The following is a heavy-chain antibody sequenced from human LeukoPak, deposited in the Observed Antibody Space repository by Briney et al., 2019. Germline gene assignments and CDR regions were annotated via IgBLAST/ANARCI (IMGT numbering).Heavy chain of an antibody. Sequence: GASVKVSCKASGYTFTGYYMHWVRQAPGQGLEWMGWINPNSGGTNYAQKFQGRVTMTRDTSISTAYMELSRLRSDDTAVYYCARVVGSSPLGAFDIWGQGTMVTVSS. CDR1: GYTFTGYY. V-gene: IGHV1-2*02. D-gene: IGHD6-6*01. J-gene: IGHJ3*02. CDR3: ARVVGSSPLGAFDI. CDR2: INPNSGGT.